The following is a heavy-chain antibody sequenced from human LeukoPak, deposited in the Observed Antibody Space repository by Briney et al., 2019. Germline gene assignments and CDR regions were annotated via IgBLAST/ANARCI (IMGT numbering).Heavy chain of an antibody. CDR2: IIPIFGTA. D-gene: IGHD3-3*01. CDR1: GGTFSSYA. Sequence: SVKVSCKASGGTFSSYAISWVRQAPGQGLKWMGGIIPIFGTANYAQRFQGRVTITADESTSTAYMELSSLRSEDTAVYYCAINVLRFSNWGQGTLVTVSS. V-gene: IGHV1-69*13. J-gene: IGHJ4*02. CDR3: AINVLRFSN.